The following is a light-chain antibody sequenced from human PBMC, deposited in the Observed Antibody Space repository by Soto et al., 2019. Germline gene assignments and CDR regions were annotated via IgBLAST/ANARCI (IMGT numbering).Light chain of an antibody. CDR1: QSVSSY. CDR2: DAS. V-gene: IGKV3-11*01. Sequence: EIVLTQSPATLSLSPGERATLSCRASQSVSSYLAWYQQKPGQAPRLLIYDASNRATGIPARFSGSGSGTDFTFTISSLEHDDFAVYYCQQRSNWPPMYTFGQGTKLEIK. J-gene: IGKJ2*01. CDR3: QQRSNWPPMYT.